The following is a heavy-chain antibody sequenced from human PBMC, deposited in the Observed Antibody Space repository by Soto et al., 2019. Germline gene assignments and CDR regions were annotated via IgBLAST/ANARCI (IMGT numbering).Heavy chain of an antibody. CDR2: IYYSGST. D-gene: IGHD5-18*01. CDR1: EGKSRNGGYR. J-gene: IGHJ4*02. V-gene: IGHV4-31*02. Sequence: TVSEGKSRNGGYRWSMNNKHPGKGLEWIGYIYYSGSTYYNPSLKSRVTISVDTSKNQFSLKLSSVTAADTAVYYCARAKDTAMVMFDYWGQGTLVTVSS. CDR3: ARAKDTAMVMFDY.